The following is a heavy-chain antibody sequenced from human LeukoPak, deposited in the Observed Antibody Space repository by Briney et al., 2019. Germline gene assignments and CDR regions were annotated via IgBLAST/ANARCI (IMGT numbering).Heavy chain of an antibody. V-gene: IGHV1-18*01. CDR1: GYTFTSYD. D-gene: IGHD3-22*01. Sequence: ASVKVSCKASGYTFTSYDINWVRQATGQGLEWMGWISAYNGNTNYAQKLQGRVTMTTDTSTSTAYMELRSLRSDDTAVYYCARTEAPAYYYDSSGYVPFDYWGQGTLVTVSS. CDR3: ARTEAPAYYYDSSGYVPFDY. CDR2: ISAYNGNT. J-gene: IGHJ4*02.